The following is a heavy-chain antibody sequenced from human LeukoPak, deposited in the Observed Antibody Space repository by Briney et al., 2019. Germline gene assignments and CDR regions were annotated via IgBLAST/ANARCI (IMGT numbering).Heavy chain of an antibody. CDR3: ARGPNYGDRVDYFDY. CDR1: GFIFRNHW. Sequence: GGSLRLSCAASGFIFRNHWMSWVRQVPGRGLEWVAHITQGGNEKHYVDSVEGRFPLSRDDSKNSLYLQMNSLRVDDSAVYYCARGPNYGDRVDYFDYWGQGTLVTVSS. D-gene: IGHD4-17*01. J-gene: IGHJ4*02. CDR2: ITQGGNEK. V-gene: IGHV3-7*01.